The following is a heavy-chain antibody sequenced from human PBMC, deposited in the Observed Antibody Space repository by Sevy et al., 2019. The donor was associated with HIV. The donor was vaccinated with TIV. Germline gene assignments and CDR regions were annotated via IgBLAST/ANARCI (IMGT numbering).Heavy chain of an antibody. CDR3: ARDPGGRDWFDP. J-gene: IGHJ5*02. CDR1: GFTFSYYR. CDR2: IEGDGSEI. V-gene: IGHV3-7*03. Sequence: GGSLRLSCAASGFTFSYYRMSWVRQAPGKGLEWVANIEGDGSEIYYVDSVKGRFTISRDNAKNSLFLEMNSLRAEYTAVYHCARDPGGRDWFDPWGQGTLVTVSS. D-gene: IGHD2-15*01.